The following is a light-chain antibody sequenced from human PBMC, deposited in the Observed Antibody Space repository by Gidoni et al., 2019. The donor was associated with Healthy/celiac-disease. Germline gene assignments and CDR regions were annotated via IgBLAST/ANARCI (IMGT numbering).Light chain of an antibody. CDR2: ENK. CDR1: SSNIGNTY. J-gene: IGLJ2*01. Sequence: QSVLTQPPSVSAAPGQKVTISCSGSSSNIGNTYVSWYQQLPGTAPKLLIYENKKRPSGIPDRFSGSKSGTSATLGITGLQTGDEADYYCGSGDSSLSVVVFGGGTKLTVL. V-gene: IGLV1-51*02. CDR3: GSGDSSLSVVV.